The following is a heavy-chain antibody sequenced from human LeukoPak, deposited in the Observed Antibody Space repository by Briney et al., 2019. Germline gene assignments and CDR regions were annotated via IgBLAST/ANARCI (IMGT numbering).Heavy chain of an antibody. D-gene: IGHD1-7*01. CDR1: GFTFSSYS. CDR3: ARVGITGTTRYYYYYMDV. V-gene: IGHV3-21*01. Sequence: PGGSLRLSCAASGFTFSSYSMNWVRQAPGKGLEWVSSISSSSSYIYYADSVKGRFTISRDNAKNSLYLQMNSLRAEDTAVYYCARVGITGTTRYYYYYMDVWGKGTTVTVSS. CDR2: ISSSSSYI. J-gene: IGHJ6*03.